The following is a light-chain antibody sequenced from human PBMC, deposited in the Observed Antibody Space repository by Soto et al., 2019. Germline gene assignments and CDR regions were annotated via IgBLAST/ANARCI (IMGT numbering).Light chain of an antibody. CDR3: QQYDSSRT. J-gene: IGKJ1*01. V-gene: IGKV3-20*01. Sequence: EIVLTQSPGTLSLSPGERVTLSCRASQSVDSRFLAWYQQKPGQAPRLLVYGASIRATGIPDRFSGSGSGTDFTLSLRRLEPDDFAVYCCQQYDSSRTFGQGTKVEMK. CDR1: QSVDSRF. CDR2: GAS.